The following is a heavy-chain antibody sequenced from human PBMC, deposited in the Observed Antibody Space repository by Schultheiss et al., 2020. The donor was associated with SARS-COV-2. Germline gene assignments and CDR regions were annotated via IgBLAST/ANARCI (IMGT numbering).Heavy chain of an antibody. CDR3: ARSSYEYGSFDH. CDR2: IYSSGSS. Sequence: SQTLSLTCSVSGGSLSSSSYYWGWIRQPAGEGLEWIGRIYSSGSSSYNPSLKSRVTMSEDTSKNQLSLNLRSVTAADTAVYYCARSSYEYGSFDHWGQGALVTVSS. J-gene: IGHJ4*02. V-gene: IGHV4-61*02. CDR1: GGSLSSSSYY. D-gene: IGHD2-2*01.